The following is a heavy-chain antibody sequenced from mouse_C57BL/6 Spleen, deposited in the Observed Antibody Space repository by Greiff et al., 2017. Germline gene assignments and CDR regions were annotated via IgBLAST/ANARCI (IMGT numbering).Heavy chain of an antibody. V-gene: IGHV1-80*01. J-gene: IGHJ1*03. CDR2: IYPGDGDT. Sequence: QVQLQQSGAELVKPGASVKISCKASGYAFSSYWMNWVKRRPGKGLEWIGQIYPGDGDTNYNGKFKGKATLTADKSSSTAYMQLSSLTSEDSAVYFCARGYYGSSRDWYFDVWGTGTTVTVSS. CDR1: GYAFSSYW. D-gene: IGHD1-1*01. CDR3: ARGYYGSSRDWYFDV.